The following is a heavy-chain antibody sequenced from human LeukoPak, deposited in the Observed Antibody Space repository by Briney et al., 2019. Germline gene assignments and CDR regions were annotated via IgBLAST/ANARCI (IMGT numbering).Heavy chain of an antibody. CDR3: AIMHGYYDGSGYWVQ. Sequence: PGGSLRLSCAASGFTFISYGMSWVRQAPGKGLEWVSFITTSGATTSYADSVKGRFTISRDNPRNTLYMQMNSLRDEDTALYYCAIMHGYYDGSGYWVQWGQGTLVTVSS. V-gene: IGHV3-23*01. J-gene: IGHJ4*02. CDR1: GFTFISYG. D-gene: IGHD3-22*01. CDR2: ITTSGATT.